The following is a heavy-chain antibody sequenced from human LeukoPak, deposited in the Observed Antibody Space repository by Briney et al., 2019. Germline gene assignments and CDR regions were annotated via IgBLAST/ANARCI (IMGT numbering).Heavy chain of an antibody. CDR1: GGSISSYY. D-gene: IGHD3-22*01. CDR2: IYYSGST. J-gene: IGHJ4*02. Sequence: SETLSLTCTVSGGSISSYYWSWIRQPPGKGLEWIGYIYYSGSTNYNPSLKSRVTISVATSKNQFSLKLSSVTAADTAVYYCARAQDRDYDSSGNPNYFDYWGKGTLVTVSS. CDR3: ARAQDRDYDSSGNPNYFDY. V-gene: IGHV4-59*12.